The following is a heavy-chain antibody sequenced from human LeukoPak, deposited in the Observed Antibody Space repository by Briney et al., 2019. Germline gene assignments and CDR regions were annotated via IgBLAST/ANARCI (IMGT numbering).Heavy chain of an antibody. V-gene: IGHV5-51*01. J-gene: IGHJ4*02. CDR2: IYPGDSDT. CDR3: ARRAEGFNRVFVY. Sequence: GESLKISCKASGYTFTDYWIGWVRQMPGKGLKWMGIIYPGDSDTRYTPSLQGHVTISADTSFSTAYLQWSSLKASDTAIYYCARRAEGFNRVFVYWGQGTLVTVSS. D-gene: IGHD3-10*01. CDR1: GYTFTDYW.